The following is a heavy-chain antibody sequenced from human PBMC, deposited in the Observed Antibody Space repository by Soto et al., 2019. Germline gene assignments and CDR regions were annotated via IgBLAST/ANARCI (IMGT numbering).Heavy chain of an antibody. CDR1: GFTFSSYS. J-gene: IGHJ4*02. CDR2: ISSSSSYI. V-gene: IGHV3-21*01. Sequence: EVQLVESGGGLVKPGGSLRLSCAASGFTFSSYSMNWVRQAPGKGLEWVSSISSSSSYIYYADSVKGRFTISGDNAKNSLYLQMTSLRAEDTAVYYCAREPAHAYGDSAFDYWGQGTLVTVSS. D-gene: IGHD4-17*01. CDR3: AREPAHAYGDSAFDY.